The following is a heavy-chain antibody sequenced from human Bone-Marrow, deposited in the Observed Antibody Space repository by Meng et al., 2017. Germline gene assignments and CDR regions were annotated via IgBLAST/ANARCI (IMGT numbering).Heavy chain of an antibody. D-gene: IGHD3-16*01. Sequence: VQLQQSGPGLVKTSQTLSLTCAISGDSVSSDSAAWNWLRQSPSRGLEWLGRTYYRSKWYNNYGVSVKSRITVSPDTYKNQFSLQLNSVTPADTAVYYCARQEGAFDYWGQGTLVTVSS. J-gene: IGHJ4*02. CDR2: TYYRSKWYN. V-gene: IGHV6-1*01. CDR1: GDSVSSDSAA. CDR3: ARQEGAFDY.